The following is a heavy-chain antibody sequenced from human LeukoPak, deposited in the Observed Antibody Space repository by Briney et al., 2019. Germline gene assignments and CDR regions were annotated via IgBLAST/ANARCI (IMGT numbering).Heavy chain of an antibody. J-gene: IGHJ4*02. CDR2: ISYDGSNK. V-gene: IGHV3-30*03. Sequence: GRSLRLSCAASGFTFSSYGMHWVRQAPGKGLEWVAVISYDGSNKYYADSVKGRFTISRDNAKNSLYLQMNSLRAEDTAAYYCARIQRRGYCSSTSCPAGGDFDYWGQGTLVTVSS. CDR1: GFTFSSYG. D-gene: IGHD2-2*03. CDR3: ARIQRRGYCSSTSCPAGGDFDY.